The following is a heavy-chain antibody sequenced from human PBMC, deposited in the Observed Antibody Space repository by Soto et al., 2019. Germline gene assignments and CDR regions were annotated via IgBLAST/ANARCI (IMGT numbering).Heavy chain of an antibody. CDR1: GGTCGSYS. Sequence: GGFLRLSYGAAGGTCGSYSMSWVRQAPGKGLAWVSYISSSSNTIYYADSVKGRFTISRDNAKNSLYLQMNSLRAEDTAVYYCARDLVGASWDAFDIWGHGTMVTVS. J-gene: IGHJ3*02. CDR3: ARDLVGASWDAFDI. CDR2: ISSSSNTI. V-gene: IGHV3-48*01. D-gene: IGHD1-26*01.